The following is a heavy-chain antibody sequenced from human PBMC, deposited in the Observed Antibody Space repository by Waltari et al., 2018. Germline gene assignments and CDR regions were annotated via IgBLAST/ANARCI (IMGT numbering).Heavy chain of an antibody. CDR1: GFTFSSYW. CDR3: ARDPYYDFWSGYYNFDY. V-gene: IGHV3-7*01. CDR2: IKQDGSEK. Sequence: EVQLVESGGGLVQPGGSLRLSCAASGFTFSSYWMIWVRQAPGQGLEWVANIKQDGSEKYYVDSVKGRFTISRDNAKNSLYLQMNSLRAEDTAVYYCARDPYYDFWSGYYNFDYWGQGTLVTVSS. J-gene: IGHJ4*02. D-gene: IGHD3-3*01.